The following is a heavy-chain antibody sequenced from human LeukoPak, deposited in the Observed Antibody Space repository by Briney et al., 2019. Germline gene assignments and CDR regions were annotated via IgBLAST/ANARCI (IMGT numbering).Heavy chain of an antibody. CDR1: GGSFSDYY. CDR3: ARDGRGYSSTWYVGY. D-gene: IGHD6-13*01. Sequence: SETLSLTCAVYGGSFSDYYWSWIRQPPGKGLEWIGEINHSGSTNYNPSLKSRVTISVDTSRNQFSLRLSSVTAADTAVYYCARDGRGYSSTWYVGYWGQETLVTVSS. V-gene: IGHV4-34*01. CDR2: INHSGST. J-gene: IGHJ4*02.